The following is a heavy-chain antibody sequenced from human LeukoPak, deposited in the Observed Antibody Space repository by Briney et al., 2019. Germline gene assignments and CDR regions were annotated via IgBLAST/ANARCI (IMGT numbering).Heavy chain of an antibody. CDR1: GVSVSSGSYY. D-gene: IGHD3-22*01. V-gene: IGHV4-61*01. J-gene: IGHJ4*02. Sequence: SETLSLTCTVSGVSVSSGSYYWSWIRQPPGKGLEWIGYIYYSGSTNYNPSLKSRVTISVDTSKNQFSLKLSSVTAADTAVYYCARSPALGYYDSSGYLIDYWGQGTLVTVSS. CDR3: ARSPALGYYDSSGYLIDY. CDR2: IYYSGST.